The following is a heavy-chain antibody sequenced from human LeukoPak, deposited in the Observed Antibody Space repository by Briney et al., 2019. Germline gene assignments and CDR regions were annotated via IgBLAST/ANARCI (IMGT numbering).Heavy chain of an antibody. CDR2: INSDGSIT. V-gene: IGHV3-74*01. CDR3: ARARLGITAAAGRFDP. Sequence: PGGSLRLSCGASGFTFSSSWMHWVRHAPGKGLVWVSQINSDGSITNYADFVKGRFTISRDNAKNSLYLQMNSLRAEDTAVYYCARARLGITAAAGRFDPWGQGTLVTVSS. D-gene: IGHD6-13*01. J-gene: IGHJ5*02. CDR1: GFTFSSSW.